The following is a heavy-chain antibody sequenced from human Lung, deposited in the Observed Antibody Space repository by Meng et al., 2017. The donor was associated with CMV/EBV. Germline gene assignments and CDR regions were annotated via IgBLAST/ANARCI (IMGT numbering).Heavy chain of an antibody. V-gene: IGHV4-34*01. J-gene: IGHJ4*02. CDR2: ISHAGTT. CDR1: GGSIIGYF. CDR3: ARVSSVSSSSL. D-gene: IGHD6-6*01. Sequence: SETLSLTCRVYGGSIIGYFWSWIRQPPGKGLEWIGEISHAGTTNYNPSLKSRVSLSLDMSKHQFSLNLSSLTAADTAVYYCARVSSVSSSSLWCQGTLVTVSS.